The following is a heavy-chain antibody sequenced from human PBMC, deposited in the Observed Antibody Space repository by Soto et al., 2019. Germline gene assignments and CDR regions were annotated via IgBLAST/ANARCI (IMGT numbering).Heavy chain of an antibody. D-gene: IGHD3-10*01. CDR3: ATQRAGYGSGSDTFYFDF. CDR2: LSGSGGTT. V-gene: IGHV3-23*01. CDR1: GFTFSTYA. Sequence: EVQLLVSGGGLVQPGGSLRLSCSTSGFTFSTYAMNWVRQAPGKGLEWVSALSGSGGTTYYADSVRGRFTISRDNSKNTLFLQMSSLRAEDTALYYCATQRAGYGSGSDTFYFDFWGQGTLVTVSS. J-gene: IGHJ4*02.